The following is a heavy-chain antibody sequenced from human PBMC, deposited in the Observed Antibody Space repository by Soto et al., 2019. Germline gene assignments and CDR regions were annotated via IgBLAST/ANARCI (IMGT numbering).Heavy chain of an antibody. D-gene: IGHD6-6*01. CDR2: IKQDGSEK. CDR1: GFTFSSYW. J-gene: IGHJ6*02. CDR3: ARATPQSYSSSSYPYYYYYGMDV. Sequence: GGSLRLSCAASGFTFSSYWMSWVRQAPGKGLEWVANIKQDGSEKYYVDSVKGRFTISRDNAKNSLYLQMNSLRAEDTAVYYCARATPQSYSSSSYPYYYYYGMDVWGQGTTVTVSS. V-gene: IGHV3-7*01.